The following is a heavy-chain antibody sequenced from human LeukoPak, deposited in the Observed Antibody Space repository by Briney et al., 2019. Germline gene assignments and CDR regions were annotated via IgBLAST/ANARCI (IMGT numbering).Heavy chain of an antibody. CDR3: ARGPMVRTNLFDY. CDR2: INSDGSIT. D-gene: IGHD3-10*01. Sequence: PGVSLRLLCAASGFTLSNYWMHWVRQAPGKGLVWVSCINSDGSITSYADSVKGRFSISRDNAKNTLYLQMNSLRAEDTAVYYCARGPMVRTNLFDYWGQGTLVTVSS. V-gene: IGHV3-74*01. CDR1: GFTLSNYW. J-gene: IGHJ4*02.